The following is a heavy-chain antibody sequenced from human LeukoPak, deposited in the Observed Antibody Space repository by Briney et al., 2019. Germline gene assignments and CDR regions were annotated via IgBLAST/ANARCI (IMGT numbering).Heavy chain of an antibody. J-gene: IGHJ5*02. V-gene: IGHV4-34*01. CDR1: GGSISSYY. Sequence: SETLSLTCTVSGGSISSYYWSWIRQPPGKGLEWIGEINHSGGTNYNPSLKSRVTISVDTSKNQFSLKLSSVTAADTAVYYCARRYDYGGNSGGWFDPWGQGTLVTVSS. CDR3: ARRYDYGGNSGGWFDP. CDR2: INHSGGT. D-gene: IGHD4-23*01.